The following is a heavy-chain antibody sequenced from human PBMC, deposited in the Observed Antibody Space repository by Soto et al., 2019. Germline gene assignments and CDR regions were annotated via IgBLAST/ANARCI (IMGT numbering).Heavy chain of an antibody. CDR1: GYTFTGYY. V-gene: IGHV1-2*02. CDR3: AGAGDSSSSPYYYGMDV. D-gene: IGHD6-6*01. J-gene: IGHJ6*02. CDR2: INPNSGGT. Sequence: ASVKVSCKASGYTFTGYYMHWVRQAPGQGLEWMGWINPNSGGTNYAQKFQGRVTMTRDTSISTAYMELSRLRSDDTAVYYCAGAGDSSSSPYYYGMDVWGQGTTVTVSS.